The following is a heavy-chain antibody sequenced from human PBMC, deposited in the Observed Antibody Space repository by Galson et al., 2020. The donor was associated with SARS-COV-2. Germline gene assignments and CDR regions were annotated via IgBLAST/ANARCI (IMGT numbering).Heavy chain of an antibody. D-gene: IGHD5-18*01. J-gene: IGHJ4*02. CDR3: AREGSGYSYGDYFDY. CDR1: GFTFSSYE. CDR2: IHSTDNTI. Sequence: GESLKISCAASGFTFSSYEMNWVRQAPGKGLEWVLYIHSTDNTIYYADSVRGRFTISRDNAKNSLYLQMNSLRAEDTAVYYCAREGSGYSYGDYFDYWGQGTLVTVSS. V-gene: IGHV3-48*03.